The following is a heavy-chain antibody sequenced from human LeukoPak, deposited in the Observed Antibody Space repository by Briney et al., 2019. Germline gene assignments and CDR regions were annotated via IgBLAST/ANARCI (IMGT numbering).Heavy chain of an antibody. CDR2: IKQDGSEK. D-gene: IGHD2-2*01. CDR3: ARAYCTSTTCWGYFDY. CDR1: GFTFSTYW. V-gene: IGHV3-7*03. J-gene: IGHJ4*02. Sequence: GGSLRLSCAASGFTFSTYWMNWVRQAPGKGLEWVANIKQDGSEKYYVDSVKGRFTLSRDSAKNSLYLQMNSLRAEDTAVYYCARAYCTSTTCWGYFDYWGQGTLVTVSS.